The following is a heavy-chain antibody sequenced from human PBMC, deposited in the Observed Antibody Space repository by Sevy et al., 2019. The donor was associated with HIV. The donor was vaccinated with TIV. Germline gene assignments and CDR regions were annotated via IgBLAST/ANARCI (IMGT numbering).Heavy chain of an antibody. V-gene: IGHV3-48*01. D-gene: IGHD1-20*01. CDR2: ISGAGTII. CDR1: GFTFNSFT. Sequence: GGSLRLSCAASGFTFNSFTMNWVRQAPGKGLEWIAYISGAGTIIYYADSVRGRFTISRDNDKHSVYLQMRSLKAEDTAVYYCARLPGITHLEAHWGQGTVVTVSS. CDR3: ARLPGITHLEAH. J-gene: IGHJ4*02.